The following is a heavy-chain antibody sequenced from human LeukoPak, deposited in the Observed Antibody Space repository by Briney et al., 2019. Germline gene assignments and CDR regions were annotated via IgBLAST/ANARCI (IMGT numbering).Heavy chain of an antibody. D-gene: IGHD6-6*01. Sequence: GGSLRLSCAASGFTFSSYWMSWVRQAPGKGLEWVANIKQDGSEKYYVDSVKGRFTISRDNAKNSLYLQVNSLRAEDTAVYHCARDRDSSSSFDYWGQGTLVTVSS. CDR3: ARDRDSSSSFDY. CDR2: IKQDGSEK. J-gene: IGHJ4*02. CDR1: GFTFSSYW. V-gene: IGHV3-7*05.